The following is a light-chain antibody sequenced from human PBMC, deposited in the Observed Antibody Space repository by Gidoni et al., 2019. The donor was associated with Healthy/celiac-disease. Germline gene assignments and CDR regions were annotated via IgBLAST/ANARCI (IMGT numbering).Light chain of an antibody. CDR2: AAS. CDR1: QGISSY. CDR3: QQLNSYPLT. V-gene: IGKV1-9*01. Sequence: DIQLTQSPSFLSASVGDRVTITCRASQGISSYLAWYQQKPGKAPKLLIYAASTLQSGVPSRFSGSGSGTEFTLTISRLQPEDFATYYCQQLNSYPLTFXXXTKVEIK. J-gene: IGKJ1*01.